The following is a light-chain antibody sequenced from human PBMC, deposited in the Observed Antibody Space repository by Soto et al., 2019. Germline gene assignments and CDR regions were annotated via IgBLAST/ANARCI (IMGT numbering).Light chain of an antibody. J-gene: IGLJ3*02. CDR2: NND. V-gene: IGLV1-44*01. Sequence: QSVLTQPPSASGTPGQRVTISCSGSSSNIGGNTVTWYHHLPGTAPKVLIYNNDQRPSGVPDRVSGSKSGTSASLTISGLQSEDEADYYCAAWDDSLNGWVFGGGTQLTVL. CDR1: SSNIGGNT. CDR3: AAWDDSLNGWV.